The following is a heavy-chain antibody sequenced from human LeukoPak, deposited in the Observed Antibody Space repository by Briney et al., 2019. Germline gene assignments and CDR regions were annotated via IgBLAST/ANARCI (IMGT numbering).Heavy chain of an antibody. Sequence: NPSETLSLTCTVSGGSISNFYWSWIRQPPRKGLQWIGYIFYSGSTNYYPSLKRRVTISVDTSKNQFSLQLTSLTAADTALYYCARSHSAYGGFFDYWGQGTLVSVPS. V-gene: IGHV4-59*08. CDR2: IFYSGST. J-gene: IGHJ4*02. CDR3: ARSHSAYGGFFDY. D-gene: IGHD4-23*01. CDR1: GGSISNFY.